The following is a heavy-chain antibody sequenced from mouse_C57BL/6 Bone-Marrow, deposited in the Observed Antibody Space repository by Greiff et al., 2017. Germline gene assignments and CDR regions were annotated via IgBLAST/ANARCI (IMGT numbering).Heavy chain of an antibody. D-gene: IGHD4-1*01. CDR3: AREPLAPVLGRWAMDY. Sequence: EVKLMESGGGLVKPGGSLKLSCAASGFTFSSYAMSWVRQTPAKRLEWVATISDGGSYTYYPANVKGRFTISRDNAKNNLYLQMSHLKSEDTAMYYGAREPLAPVLGRWAMDYWGPGTSVTVSS. CDR1: GFTFSSYA. V-gene: IGHV5-4*03. CDR2: ISDGGSYT. J-gene: IGHJ4*01.